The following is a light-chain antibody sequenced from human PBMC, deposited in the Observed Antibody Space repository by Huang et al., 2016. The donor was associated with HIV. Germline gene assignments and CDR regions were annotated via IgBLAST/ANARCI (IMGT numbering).Light chain of an antibody. CDR1: QDISSL. Sequence: VIWLTQSPSLISASTGYRVTNSCRMSQDISSLLAWYQQKPGKAPALIMYAASALQSVVPSMFNGSGSGTYFTLTINCLQSEDFATYYCQQYYDFPLTFGGGTKVEIK. CDR2: AAS. CDR3: QQYYDFPLT. J-gene: IGKJ4*01. V-gene: IGKV1D-8*01.